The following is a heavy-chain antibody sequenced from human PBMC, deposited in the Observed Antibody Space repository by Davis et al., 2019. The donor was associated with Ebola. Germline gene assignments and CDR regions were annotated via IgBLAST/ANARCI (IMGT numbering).Heavy chain of an antibody. CDR3: ARGPITMVRGVIPYYFDY. V-gene: IGHV4-30-2*01. CDR2: IYHSGST. D-gene: IGHD3-10*01. J-gene: IGHJ4*02. CDR1: GGSISSGGYS. Sequence: PSETLSLTCAVSGGSISSGGYSWSWIRQPPGKGLEWIGYIYHSGSTYYNPSLKSRVTISVDRSKNQFSLKLSSVTAADTAVYYCARGPITMVRGVIPYYFDYWGQGTLVTVSS.